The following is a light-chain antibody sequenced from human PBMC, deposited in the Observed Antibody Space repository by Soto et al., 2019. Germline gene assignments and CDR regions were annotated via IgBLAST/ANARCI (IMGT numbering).Light chain of an antibody. Sequence: QSVLTQPASVSGSPGQSITISCTGTSSDVGSYNLVSWYQQHPGKAPKLMIYEGSKRPSGVSNRFSGSKSGNTASLTISGLQAEDEADYYCCSYAGLPVFGGGTQLTVL. CDR1: SSDVGSYNL. CDR3: CSYAGLPV. V-gene: IGLV2-23*01. J-gene: IGLJ2*01. CDR2: EGS.